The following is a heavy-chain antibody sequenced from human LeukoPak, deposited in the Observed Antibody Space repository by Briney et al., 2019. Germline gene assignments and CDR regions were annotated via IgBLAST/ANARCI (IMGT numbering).Heavy chain of an antibody. V-gene: IGHV3-7*01. D-gene: IGHD3-10*01. J-gene: IGHJ4*02. CDR2: IKQDGSEK. CDR3: ARASGLLWLGGDPGFDL. CDR1: GFTFSSYW. Sequence: GGTLRLSCAASGFTFSSYWMSWVRQAPGKGLEWVANIKQDGSEKYYVDSVKGRFTISRDNSKNTLYLQMNSLRAEDTAVYYCARASGLLWLGGDPGFDLWGQGTLVTVSS.